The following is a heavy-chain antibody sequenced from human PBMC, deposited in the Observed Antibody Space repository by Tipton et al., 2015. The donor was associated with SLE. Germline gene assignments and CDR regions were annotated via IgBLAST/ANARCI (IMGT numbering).Heavy chain of an antibody. CDR3: AKAARARGGFDY. J-gene: IGHJ4*02. V-gene: IGHV3-13*01. Sequence: SLRLSCAASGFTFSSYDMHWVRQATGKGLEWVSAIGTAGDTYYPGSVKGRFTISRENAKNSLYLQMNSLRAGDTAVYYCAKAARARGGFDYWGQGTLVTVSS. CDR1: GFTFSSYD. D-gene: IGHD6-6*01. CDR2: IGTAGDT.